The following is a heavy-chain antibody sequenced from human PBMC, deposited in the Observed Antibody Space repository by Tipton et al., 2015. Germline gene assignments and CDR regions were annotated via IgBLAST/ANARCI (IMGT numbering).Heavy chain of an antibody. J-gene: IGHJ2*01. CDR1: GFTFSSYA. D-gene: IGHD3-3*01. Sequence: SLRLSCAASGFTFSSYAMSWVRQAPGKGLEWVSGISSSGGSTYYTDSVKGRFTISRDNSKNSLYLQMNGLRADDTAVYYCAKDFRSRYFWYFDLWGRGTLVTVSS. CDR2: ISSSGGST. V-gene: IGHV3-23*01. CDR3: AKDFRSRYFWYFDL.